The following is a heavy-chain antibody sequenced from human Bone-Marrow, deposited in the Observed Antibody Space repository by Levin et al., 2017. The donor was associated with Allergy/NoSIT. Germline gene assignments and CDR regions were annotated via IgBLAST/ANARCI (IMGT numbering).Heavy chain of an antibody. D-gene: IGHD6-25*01. CDR1: GITFKNRT. V-gene: IGHV3-21*01. J-gene: IGHJ6*02. CDR3: ASRITATGGMDV. Sequence: SSETLSLSCAGSGITFKNRTMTWVRQAPGKGLEWVSSISSTSGYIHYADSVKGRFTISRDNAKNSLYLQMNSLRAEDTAMYYCASRITATGGMDVWGQGTTVTVSS. CDR2: ISSTSGYI.